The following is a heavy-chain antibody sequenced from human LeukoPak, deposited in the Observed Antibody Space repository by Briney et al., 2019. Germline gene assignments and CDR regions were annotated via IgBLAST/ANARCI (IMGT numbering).Heavy chain of an antibody. J-gene: IGHJ4*02. V-gene: IGHV3-23*01. Sequence: GGSLRLSCAASGFTFSSYAMSWVRQAPGKGLEWVSAISGSGGSTYYADSVKGRFTISRDNSKNTLYLQMNSLRAEDTAVYYCAKDSRDYYYDGSGYYYWGQGTLVTVSS. D-gene: IGHD3-22*01. CDR3: AKDSRDYYYDGSGYYY. CDR2: ISGSGGST. CDR1: GFTFSSYA.